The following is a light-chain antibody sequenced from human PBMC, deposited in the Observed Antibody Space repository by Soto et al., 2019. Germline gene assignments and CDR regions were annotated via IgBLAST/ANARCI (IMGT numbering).Light chain of an antibody. CDR3: VQTYSTPVT. CDR2: GAS. V-gene: IGKV1-39*01. CDR1: QKINNY. Sequence: DIQMTQSPSSLSASVGDRVTVTCRTSQKINNYLNWYQQKPGKAPKLLIYGASSVQSGVPLRFSGSGSGTEFTLTISSLQPEDFAIYYCVQTYSTPVTFGQGTRLEIK. J-gene: IGKJ5*01.